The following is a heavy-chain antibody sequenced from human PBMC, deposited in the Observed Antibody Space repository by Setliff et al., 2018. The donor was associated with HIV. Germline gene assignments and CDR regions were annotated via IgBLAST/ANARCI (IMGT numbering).Heavy chain of an antibody. CDR3: ARSPYDFWSGYTLDY. J-gene: IGHJ4*02. CDR2: ISPGSGAT. Sequence: ASVKVSCKASRYSFTDYYINWVRQAPGQGLEWMGRISPGSGATNYAQKFQGRVTMTRDTSISTAYMDLSRLKSDDTAVYFCARSPYDFWSGYTLDYWGQGALVTVSS. CDR1: RYSFTDYY. D-gene: IGHD3-3*01. V-gene: IGHV1-2*06.